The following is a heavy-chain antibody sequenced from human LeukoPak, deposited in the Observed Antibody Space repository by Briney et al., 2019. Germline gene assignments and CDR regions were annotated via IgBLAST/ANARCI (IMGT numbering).Heavy chain of an antibody. CDR3: ARRVAAAGPTIDY. CDR1: GGSFSGYY. Sequence: SQTLSLTCAVYGGSFSGYYRSWIRQPPGKGLEWIGEINHSGSTNYNPSLKSRVTISVDTSKNQFSLKLSSVTAADTAVYYCARRVAAAGPTIDYWGQGTLVTVSS. D-gene: IGHD6-13*01. J-gene: IGHJ4*02. CDR2: INHSGST. V-gene: IGHV4-34*01.